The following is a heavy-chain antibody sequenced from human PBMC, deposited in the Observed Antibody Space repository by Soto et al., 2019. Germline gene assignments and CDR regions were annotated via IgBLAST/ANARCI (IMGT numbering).Heavy chain of an antibody. V-gene: IGHV4-39*01. D-gene: IGHD3-10*01. CDR3: ERTMNSFGPGMTIDY. CDR1: GVSISSSIYY. Sequence: ETLSLTGPVSGVSISSSIYYWGWIRQPPGKGLEWIGTIYYSGTSYYNPSLKSRLTVSIDTSKNQFYLILTSVTAADTAVYYCERTMNSFGPGMTIDYWGQGTLVTVYS. CDR2: IYYSGTS. J-gene: IGHJ4*02.